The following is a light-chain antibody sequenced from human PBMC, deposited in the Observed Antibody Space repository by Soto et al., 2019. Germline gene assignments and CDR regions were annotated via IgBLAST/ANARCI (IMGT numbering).Light chain of an antibody. CDR1: QSVRAY. J-gene: IGKJ5*01. V-gene: IGKV3-11*01. CDR2: DAS. CDR3: QQYNNWPFS. Sequence: IFLTQSPYTLSLSPGERATLSCRASQSVRAYLAWYQQKPGQAPRLLIYDASNRATGIPARFSGRGSGTDFTLTISGLQSEDSAVYFCQQYNNWPFSFGQGTRLEIK.